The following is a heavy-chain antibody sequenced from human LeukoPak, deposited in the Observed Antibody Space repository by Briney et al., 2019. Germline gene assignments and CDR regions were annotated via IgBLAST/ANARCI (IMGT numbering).Heavy chain of an antibody. J-gene: IGHJ4*02. D-gene: IGHD2-21*02. CDR3: GREAHCGTDCSFYADY. CDR1: GFTLATYR. V-gene: IGHV3-74*01. CDR2: INSDGRNA. Sequence: GGSLRLSCVASGFTLATYRMHWVRQHPGKGLVWVSRINSDGRNAVYADSVKGRSTFSRDIATNTLFLQMNSVRVEDTAVYYCGREAHCGTDCSFYADYWGQGTLVTVSS.